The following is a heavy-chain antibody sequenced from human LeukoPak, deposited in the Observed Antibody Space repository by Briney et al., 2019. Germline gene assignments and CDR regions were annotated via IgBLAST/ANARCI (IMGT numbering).Heavy chain of an antibody. Sequence: PSETLSLTCTVSGGPISSYYWSWIRQPPGKGLEWIGYIYYSGSTNYNPSLKSRVTISVDTSKNQFSLRLSSVTAADTAVYYCARAPPTHYYGSGSYYYYYYYMDVWGKGTTVTISS. J-gene: IGHJ6*03. D-gene: IGHD3-10*01. CDR1: GGPISSYY. V-gene: IGHV4-59*01. CDR3: ARAPPTHYYGSGSYYYYYYYMDV. CDR2: IYYSGST.